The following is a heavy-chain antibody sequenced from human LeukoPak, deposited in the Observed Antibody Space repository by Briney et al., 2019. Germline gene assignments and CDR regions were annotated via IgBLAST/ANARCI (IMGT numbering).Heavy chain of an antibody. D-gene: IGHD5-12*01. CDR3: ARDRVSGGYDFYNWFDP. CDR1: GGTFSSYA. V-gene: IGHV1-69*13. Sequence: SVKVSCKASGGTFSSYAISWVRQAPGQGLEWMGGIIPIFGTANYAQKFQGRVTITADESTSTAYMELSSLRSEDTAVYYCARDRVSGGYDFYNWFDPWGQGTLVTVSS. CDR2: IIPIFGTA. J-gene: IGHJ5*02.